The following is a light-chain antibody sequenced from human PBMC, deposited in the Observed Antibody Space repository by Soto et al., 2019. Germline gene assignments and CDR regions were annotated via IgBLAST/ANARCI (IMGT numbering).Light chain of an antibody. CDR3: QQYDTSSRA. CDR2: KAS. CDR1: QSVDKW. J-gene: IGKJ1*01. V-gene: IGKV1-5*03. Sequence: DIQMTQSPSNLSASVGDTVTITCRASQSVDKWLAWYQQKPGRAPKLLIYKASTLEGGVPSRFGGSGSGTEFTLTISNLQPDDFATYYCQQYDTSSRAFGQGTTVEVK.